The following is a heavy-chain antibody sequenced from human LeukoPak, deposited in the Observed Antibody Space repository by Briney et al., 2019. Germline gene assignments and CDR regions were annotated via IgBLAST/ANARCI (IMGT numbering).Heavy chain of an antibody. V-gene: IGHV4-39*01. J-gene: IGHJ3*02. Sequence: SETLSLTCTVSGGPISSSSLYWDWIRQPPGKGLEWIGTVYYSGSTYYNPSLKSRVTISVDTSKNQFSLKLSSVTAADTAVYYCARNDSSLGAGAFDIWGQGTMVTVSS. D-gene: IGHD3-22*01. CDR3: ARNDSSLGAGAFDI. CDR1: GGPISSSSLY. CDR2: VYYSGST.